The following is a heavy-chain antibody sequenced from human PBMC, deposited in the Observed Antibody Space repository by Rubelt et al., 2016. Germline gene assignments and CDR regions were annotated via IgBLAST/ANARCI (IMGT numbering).Heavy chain of an antibody. CDR1: GAALSSYF. D-gene: IGHD2-8*01. J-gene: IGHJ4*02. Sequence: QVQLQESGPGRVKSSETLSLTCTVSGAALSSYFWSWVRQPAGKGLEWIGRVHTSGYTSYNPSLESRVAMSLDTSKNQISLRLTSVTAADTAVYYCARDLMYYQNSLGFDYWGQGAPVNVSS. V-gene: IGHV4-4*07. CDR3: ARDLMYYQNSLGFDY. CDR2: VHTSGYT.